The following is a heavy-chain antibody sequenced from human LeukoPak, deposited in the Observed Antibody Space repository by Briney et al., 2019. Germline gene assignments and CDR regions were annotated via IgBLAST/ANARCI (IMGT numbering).Heavy chain of an antibody. Sequence: SETLSLTCTVSGGSFSSGTYYWSWIRQPAGKGLEWIGRIYTSGSTNYNPSLRSRVTMSVDTSKNQFSLKLSSVTAADTAVYYCARVGIAAAFDYWGQGTLVTVSS. CDR2: IYTSGST. D-gene: IGHD6-13*01. J-gene: IGHJ4*02. CDR3: ARVGIAAAFDY. CDR1: GGSFSSGTYY. V-gene: IGHV4-61*02.